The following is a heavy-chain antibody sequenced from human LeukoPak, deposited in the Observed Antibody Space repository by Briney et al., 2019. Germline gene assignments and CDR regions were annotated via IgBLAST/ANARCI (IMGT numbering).Heavy chain of an antibody. CDR1: GFTFSSYA. J-gene: IGHJ4*02. V-gene: IGHV3-53*04. Sequence: GGSLRLSCAASGFTFSSYAMSWVRQAPGKGLEWVSVIYSGGSTYYADSVKGRFTISRHNSKNTLYLQMNSLRAEDTAVYYCARGGTIMEDPFDYWGQGTLVTVSS. D-gene: IGHD2-15*01. CDR3: ARGGTIMEDPFDY. CDR2: IYSGGST.